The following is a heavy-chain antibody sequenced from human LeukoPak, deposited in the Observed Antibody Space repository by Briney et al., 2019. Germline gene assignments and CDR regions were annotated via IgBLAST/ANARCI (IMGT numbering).Heavy chain of an antibody. CDR3: ARGYCSSTSRYTALFFDY. D-gene: IGHD2-2*02. J-gene: IGHJ4*02. Sequence: SETLSLTCAVYGGSFSGYYWSWIRQPPGKGLEWIGEINHSGSTNYNPSLKSRVTISVDTSKNQFSLKLSSVTAADTAVYYCARGYCSSTSRYTALFFDYWGQGTLVTVSS. V-gene: IGHV4-34*01. CDR2: INHSGST. CDR1: GGSFSGYY.